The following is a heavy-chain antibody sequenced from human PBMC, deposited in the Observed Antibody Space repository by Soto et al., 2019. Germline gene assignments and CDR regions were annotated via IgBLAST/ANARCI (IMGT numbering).Heavy chain of an antibody. CDR2: ISYDGSNK. J-gene: IGHJ4*02. CDR3: ARENYYDSSGFDY. CDR1: GFTFSSYA. V-gene: IGHV3-30-3*01. Sequence: QVQLVESGGGVVQPGRSLRLSCVASGFTFSSYAMHWVRQAPGKGLEWVAVISYDGSNKYYADSVKGRFTISRDNSKNTLYLQMNSLRAEDTAVYYCARENYYDSSGFDYWGQGTLVTVSS. D-gene: IGHD3-22*01.